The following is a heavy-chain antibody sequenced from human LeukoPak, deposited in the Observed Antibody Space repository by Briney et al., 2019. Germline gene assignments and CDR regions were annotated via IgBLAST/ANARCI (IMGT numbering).Heavy chain of an antibody. CDR1: GFTFSSYA. V-gene: IGHV3-23*01. D-gene: IGHD3-22*01. J-gene: IGHJ3*02. CDR3: AKGTHYYDSSGLDAFDI. CDR2: ISGSGGST. Sequence: GGSLRLSCAASGFTFSSYAMSWVRQAPGKGLEWVSAISGSGGSTYYADSVKGRFTISRDNSKNALYLQMNSLRAEDTAVYYCAKGTHYYDSSGLDAFDIWGQGTMVTVSS.